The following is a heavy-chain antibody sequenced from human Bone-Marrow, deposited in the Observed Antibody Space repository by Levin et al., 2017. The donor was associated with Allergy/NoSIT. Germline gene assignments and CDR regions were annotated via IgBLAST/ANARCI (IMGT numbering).Heavy chain of an antibody. D-gene: IGHD2-2*01. CDR3: ARLSSRTPTYHYYYYYGMDV. CDR1: GFTFSSYW. V-gene: IGHV3-7*01. CDR2: IKQDGSEK. Sequence: PSETLSLTCAASGFTFSSYWMSWVRQAPGKGLEWVANIKQDGSEKYYVDSVKGRFTISRDNAKNSLYLQMNSLRAEDTAVYYCARLSSRTPTYHYYYYYGMDVWGQGTTVTVSS. J-gene: IGHJ6*02.